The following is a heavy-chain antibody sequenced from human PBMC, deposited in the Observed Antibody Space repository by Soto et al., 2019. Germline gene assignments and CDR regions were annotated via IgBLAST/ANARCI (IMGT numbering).Heavy chain of an antibody. J-gene: IGHJ5*02. CDR1: GYTFTSYA. CDR2: INAGNGNT. D-gene: IGHD3-10*01. Sequence: GASVKVSCKASGYTFTSYAMHWVRQAPGQRLEWMGWINAGNGNTKYSQKFQGRVTITRDTSASTAYMELSSLRSEDTAVYYCARGPITMVRGVIRPSGWFDPWGQGTLVTVSS. CDR3: ARGPITMVRGVIRPSGWFDP. V-gene: IGHV1-3*01.